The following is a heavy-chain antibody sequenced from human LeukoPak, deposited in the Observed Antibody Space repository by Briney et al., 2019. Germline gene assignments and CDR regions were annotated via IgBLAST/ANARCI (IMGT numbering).Heavy chain of an antibody. V-gene: IGHV3-23*01. CDR3: AKDSTSVVVAATPGIY. D-gene: IGHD2-15*01. CDR1: GFTFSSYA. Sequence: GGSLRLSCAASGFTFSSYAMSWVRQAPGKGLNWVSAISGSGGSTYYADSVKGRFTISRDNSKNTLYLQMNSLRAEDTAVYYCAKDSTSVVVAATPGIYWGQGTLVTVSS. CDR2: ISGSGGST. J-gene: IGHJ4*02.